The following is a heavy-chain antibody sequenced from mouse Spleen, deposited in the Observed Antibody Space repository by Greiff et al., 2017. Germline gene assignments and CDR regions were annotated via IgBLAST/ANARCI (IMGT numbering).Heavy chain of an antibody. J-gene: IGHJ4*01. V-gene: IGHV1-18*01. CDR3: ARGTYYSPHYYAMDY. CDR2: INPNNGGT. D-gene: IGHD2-12*01. CDR1: GYTFTDYY. Sequence: DVQLVESGPVLVKPGASVKMSCKASGYTFTDYYMNWVKQSHGKSLEWIGDINPNNGGTIYNQKFKGKATLTVDKSSSTAYMELRSLTSEDTAVYYCARGTYYSPHYYAMDYWGQGTSVTVSS.